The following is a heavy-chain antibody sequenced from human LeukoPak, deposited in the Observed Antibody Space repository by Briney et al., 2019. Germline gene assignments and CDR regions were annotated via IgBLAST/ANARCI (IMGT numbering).Heavy chain of an antibody. CDR3: ARAQDIVVVPAASDAFDI. Sequence: ASVKVSCKASGYTFINYDINWVRQATGQGLEWMGWVNPNSGNTGYAQKFQGRVTITRSTSISTAYMELSSLRSEDTAVYYCARAQDIVVVPAASDAFDIWGQGTMVTVSS. V-gene: IGHV1-8*03. CDR2: VNPNSGNT. CDR1: GYTFINYD. J-gene: IGHJ3*02. D-gene: IGHD2-2*01.